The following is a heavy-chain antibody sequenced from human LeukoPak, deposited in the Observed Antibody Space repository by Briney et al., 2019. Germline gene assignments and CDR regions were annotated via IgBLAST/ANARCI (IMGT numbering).Heavy chain of an antibody. D-gene: IGHD3-3*01. CDR2: INPTGGVT. Sequence: GASVKVSCKASGYSFTTYYMHWVRQAHGQGLEWMGIINPTGGVTAYAQKFQGRVTMTRDTSTSTVYIALSSLRSEDTAVYYCARSSPPAYYDFWNGYLDYWGQGTLVTVSS. CDR3: ARSSPPAYYDFWNGYLDY. V-gene: IGHV1-46*01. J-gene: IGHJ4*02. CDR1: GYSFTTYY.